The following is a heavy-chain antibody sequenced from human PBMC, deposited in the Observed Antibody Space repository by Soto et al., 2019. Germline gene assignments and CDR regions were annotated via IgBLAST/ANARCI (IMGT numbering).Heavy chain of an antibody. D-gene: IGHD6-13*01. V-gene: IGHV3-33*01. CDR2: IWYDGSNK. Sequence: HPGGSLRLSCAASGFTFSSYGMHWVRQAPGKGLEWVAVIWYDGSNKYYADSVKGRFTISRDNSKNTLYLQMNSLRAEDTAVYYCARDQAAAGHGGDAFDIWGQGTMVTVSS. CDR1: GFTFSSYG. J-gene: IGHJ3*02. CDR3: ARDQAAAGHGGDAFDI.